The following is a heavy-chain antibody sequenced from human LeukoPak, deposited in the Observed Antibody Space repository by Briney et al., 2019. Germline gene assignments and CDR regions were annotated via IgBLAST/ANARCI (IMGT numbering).Heavy chain of an antibody. J-gene: IGHJ4*02. V-gene: IGHV1-2*02. CDR3: ARDRALSGSYLYYFDY. CDR1: GYTFTGYY. CDR2: INPNSGGT. D-gene: IGHD1-26*01. Sequence: ASVKASCKASGYTFTGYYMHWVRQAPGQGLEWMGWINPNSGGTNYAQKFQGRVTMTRDTSISTAYMELSRLRSDDTAVYYCARDRALSGSYLYYFDYWGQGTLVTVSS.